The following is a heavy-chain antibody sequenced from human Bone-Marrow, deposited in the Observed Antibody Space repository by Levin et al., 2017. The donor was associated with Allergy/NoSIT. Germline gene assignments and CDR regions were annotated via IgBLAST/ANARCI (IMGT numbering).Heavy chain of an antibody. V-gene: IGHV3-7*01. D-gene: IGHD3-10*01. CDR1: GFTFSRYW. Sequence: PGGSLRLSCAASGFTFSRYWMTWVRQAPGKGLEWVANIKQDGSEKYYVDSVKGRFTISRDNAKNSLYLQMNNLGAEDTAVYYCARAGSDYYGSGSDRNWFDPWGQGTLVTVSS. J-gene: IGHJ5*02. CDR3: ARAGSDYYGSGSDRNWFDP. CDR2: IKQDGSEK.